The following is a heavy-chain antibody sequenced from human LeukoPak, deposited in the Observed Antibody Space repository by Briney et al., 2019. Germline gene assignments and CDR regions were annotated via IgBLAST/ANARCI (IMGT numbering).Heavy chain of an antibody. CDR2: IKQDGSEK. J-gene: IGHJ4*02. V-gene: IGHV3-7*01. CDR3: ARKNGLDY. CDR1: GFTFSNYW. Sequence: GGSLRLSCAASGFTFSNYWMHWVRQAPGKGLEWVANIKQDGSEKYYVDSVKGRFTISRDNAKNSLYLQMNSLRAEDTAVYYCARKNGLDYWGQGTLVTVSS.